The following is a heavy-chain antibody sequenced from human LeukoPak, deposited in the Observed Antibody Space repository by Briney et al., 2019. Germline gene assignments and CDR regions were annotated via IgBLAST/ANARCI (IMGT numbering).Heavy chain of an antibody. D-gene: IGHD2/OR15-2a*01. J-gene: IGHJ3*02. V-gene: IGHV4-39*07. Sequence: PSATLSLICTVSGGSISSSTYYWGWIRQPPGKGLEWIGSIYHSGSTYYNPSLKSRVTISVDTSKNQFSLKLSSVTAADTAVYYCARYLLHRTDAFDIWGQGTMVTVSS. CDR1: GGSISSSTYY. CDR2: IYHSGST. CDR3: ARYLLHRTDAFDI.